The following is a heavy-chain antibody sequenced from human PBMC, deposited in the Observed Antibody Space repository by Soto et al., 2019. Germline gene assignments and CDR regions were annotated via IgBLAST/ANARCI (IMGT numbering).Heavy chain of an antibody. CDR1: GGSISGSDYY. V-gene: IGHV4-39*01. D-gene: IGHD6-19*01. J-gene: IGHJ4*02. CDR2: IYYTGTT. Sequence: QLQLQESGPGLVEPSETLSLTCTVSGGSISGSDYYWAWIRQPPGKGLEWLGTIYYTGTTYYNPSLKSRVTLSVDTSRNPFSVNLNSVSAADTAVYFCANMRGQWLPRDWGQGTLVTVSS. CDR3: ANMRGQWLPRD.